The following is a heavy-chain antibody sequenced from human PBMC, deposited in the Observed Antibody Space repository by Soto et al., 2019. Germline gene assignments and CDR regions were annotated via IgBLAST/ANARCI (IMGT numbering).Heavy chain of an antibody. Sequence: QVQLQQWGAGLLKPSETLSLTCAVYGGSFSGYYWSWIRQPPGKGLEWIGEINHSGSTNYNPSLKSRVTISEDTSKNQFSLKLSSVTAADTAVYYCARGRPYFDWLQKSGYMDVWGKGTTVTVSS. D-gene: IGHD3-9*01. CDR1: GGSFSGYY. CDR2: INHSGST. J-gene: IGHJ6*03. V-gene: IGHV4-34*01. CDR3: ARGRPYFDWLQKSGYMDV.